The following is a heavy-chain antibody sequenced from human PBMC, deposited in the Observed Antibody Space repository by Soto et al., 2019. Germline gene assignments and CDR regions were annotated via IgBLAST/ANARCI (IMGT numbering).Heavy chain of an antibody. D-gene: IGHD3-3*01. J-gene: IGHJ4*02. CDR3: AKVSLRFLEWYYFDY. Sequence: GGSLRLSCAASGFTFSSYGMHWVRQAPGKGLEWVAVISYDGSNKYYADSVKGRFTISRDNSKNTLYLQMNSLRAEDTAVYYCAKVSLRFLEWYYFDYWGQGTLVTVSS. V-gene: IGHV3-30*18. CDR2: ISYDGSNK. CDR1: GFTFSSYG.